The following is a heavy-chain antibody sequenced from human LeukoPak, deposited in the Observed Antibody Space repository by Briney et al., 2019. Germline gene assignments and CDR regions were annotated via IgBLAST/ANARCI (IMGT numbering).Heavy chain of an antibody. D-gene: IGHD1-26*01. V-gene: IGHV3-30*04. CDR3: AKDLSVVGAHDSFDV. J-gene: IGHJ3*01. Sequence: PGGSLRLSCAASGFTFSSYAMHWVRQAPGKGLEWVAIISYDGINKFYADSVKGRFTISRDNSKNTLCLQMNSLRAEDTAVYYCAKDLSVVGAHDSFDVWGQGTMVTVSS. CDR2: ISYDGINK. CDR1: GFTFSSYA.